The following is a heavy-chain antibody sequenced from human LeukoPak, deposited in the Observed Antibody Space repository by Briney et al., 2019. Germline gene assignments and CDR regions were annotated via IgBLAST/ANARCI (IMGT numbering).Heavy chain of an antibody. CDR3: ARHDAGIAARPFDN. CDR2: IHASGPT. Sequence: TSETLSLTCTVSGGSISTYYWSWIRRPPGKGLEWIAYIHASGPTNYNPSLKSRITISVDTSKNRFSLKLSSVTAADTAVYYCARHDAGIAARPFDNWGQGTLVTVSS. V-gene: IGHV4-4*09. CDR1: GGSISTYY. D-gene: IGHD6-6*01. J-gene: IGHJ4*02.